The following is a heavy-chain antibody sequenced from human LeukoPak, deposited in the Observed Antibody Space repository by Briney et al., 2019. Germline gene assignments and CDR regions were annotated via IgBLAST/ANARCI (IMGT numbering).Heavy chain of an antibody. CDR3: ARQRSTAYYDSSGLPYDAFGI. V-gene: IGHV5-51*01. CDR1: GYRFTSYW. CDR2: IYPGDSDT. J-gene: IGHJ3*02. D-gene: IGHD3-22*01. Sequence: GESLKISCKGSGYRFTSYWIGWVRQMPGKGLEWMGIIYPGDSDTRYSPSFQGQVSISADKSITTGYLQWRSLKASDTAMYYCARQRSTAYYDSSGLPYDAFGIWGQGTMVTVSS.